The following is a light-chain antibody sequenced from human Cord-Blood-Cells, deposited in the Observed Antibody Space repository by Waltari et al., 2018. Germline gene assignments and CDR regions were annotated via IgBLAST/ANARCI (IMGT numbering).Light chain of an antibody. CDR1: SSDVGGYNY. J-gene: IGLJ2*01. V-gene: IGLV2-14*01. CDR3: SSYTSSSTVV. CDR2: DVS. Sequence: QSALTQPASVSGSPGQSITISCTGTSSDVGGYNYVSWYQQHPGKAPKLMSFDVSNRPYGVSNRCSGSKSGNTASLTISGLQAEDEADYYCSSYTSSSTVVFGGGTKLTVL.